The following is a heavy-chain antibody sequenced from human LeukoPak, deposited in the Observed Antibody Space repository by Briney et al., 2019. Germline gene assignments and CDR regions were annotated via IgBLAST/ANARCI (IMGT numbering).Heavy chain of an antibody. J-gene: IGHJ4*02. CDR3: ARGGRSSSWYNSFGY. V-gene: IGHV1-3*01. Sequence: ASVKVSCKASGYTFTSYAMHWARQAPGQRLEWMGWINAGNGNTKYSQKFQGRVTITRDTSASKAYMELSSLRSEDTAVYYCARGGRSSSWYNSFGYWGQGTLVTVSS. CDR2: INAGNGNT. CDR1: GYTFTSYA. D-gene: IGHD6-13*01.